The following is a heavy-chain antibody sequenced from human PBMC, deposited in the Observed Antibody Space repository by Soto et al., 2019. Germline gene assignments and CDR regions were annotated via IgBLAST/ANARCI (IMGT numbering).Heavy chain of an antibody. D-gene: IGHD6-13*01. CDR3: ATPIGGYSRDYYGMDV. V-gene: IGHV4-31*03. CDR2: IYYSGST. J-gene: IGHJ6*02. CDR1: GVSFSSGGSY. Sequence: QVQLQESGPGLVKPSQTLSLTCTVSGVSFSSGGSYWSWIRQHPGKGLEWIGYIYYSGSTYYNPSLKSRGTISVDASKNQFSLKLSSVTAADTAVYCCATPIGGYSRDYYGMDVWGQGTTVTVSS.